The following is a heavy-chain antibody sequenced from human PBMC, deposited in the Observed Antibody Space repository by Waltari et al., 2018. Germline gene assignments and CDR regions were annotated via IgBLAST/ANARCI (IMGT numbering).Heavy chain of an antibody. V-gene: IGHV3-23*01. J-gene: IGHJ4*02. CDR2: ISGSADIT. Sequence: VQLLASGGGLVQPGGSLRLSCAASGFTFRSYAMSWVRQAPGKGLEWVSVISGSADITYYADSVKGRFTISRDNSKNTLYLQMNSLRAEDTAVYYCAKHKGSSGGFFDYWGQGTLVTVSS. D-gene: IGHD6-6*01. CDR3: AKHKGSSGGFFDY. CDR1: GFTFRSYA.